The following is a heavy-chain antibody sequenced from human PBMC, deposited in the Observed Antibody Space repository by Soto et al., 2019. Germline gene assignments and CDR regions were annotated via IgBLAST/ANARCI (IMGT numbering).Heavy chain of an antibody. CDR3: ARGQKRLRFLEWLIGDGMDV. CDR2: IIPIFGTA. J-gene: IGHJ6*02. Sequence: GASVKVSCKASGGTFSSYAISWVRQAPGQGLEWMGGIIPIFGTANYAQKFQGRVTITADKSTSTAYMELSSLRSEDTAVYYCARGQKRLRFLEWLIGDGMDVWGQGTTVTSP. D-gene: IGHD3-3*01. V-gene: IGHV1-69*06. CDR1: GGTFSSYA.